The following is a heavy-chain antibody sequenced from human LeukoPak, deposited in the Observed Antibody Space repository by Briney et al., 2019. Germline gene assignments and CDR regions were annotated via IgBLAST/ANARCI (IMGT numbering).Heavy chain of an antibody. Sequence: SETLSLTCTVPGGSISSYYWSWIRQPPGKGLEWIGYIYYSGSTKYNTSLKSRVTISVDTSKNQFSLKLSSVTAADTAVYYCARVETYYDFWSGYYPPRQYYFDYWGQGTLVTVSS. J-gene: IGHJ4*02. CDR3: ARVETYYDFWSGYYPPRQYYFDY. CDR1: GGSISSYY. D-gene: IGHD3-3*01. CDR2: IYYSGST. V-gene: IGHV4-59*01.